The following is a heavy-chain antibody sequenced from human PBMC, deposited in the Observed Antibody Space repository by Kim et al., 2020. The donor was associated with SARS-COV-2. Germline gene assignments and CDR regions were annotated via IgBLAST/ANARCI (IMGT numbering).Heavy chain of an antibody. CDR3: ARERVVRGVIIGEYYYYGMDV. D-gene: IGHD3-10*01. Sequence: SETLSLTCTVSGGSISSYYWSWIRQPPGKGLEWIGYIYYSGSTNYNPSLKSRVTISVDTSKNQFSLKLSSVTAADTAVYYCARERVVRGVIIGEYYYYGMDVWGQGTTVTVSS. CDR2: IYYSGST. J-gene: IGHJ6*02. V-gene: IGHV4-59*01. CDR1: GGSISSYY.